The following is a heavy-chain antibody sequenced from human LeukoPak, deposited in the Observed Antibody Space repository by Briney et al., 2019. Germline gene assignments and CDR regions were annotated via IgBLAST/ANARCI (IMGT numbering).Heavy chain of an antibody. D-gene: IGHD3-10*01. Sequence: SGGSLRLSCGASGFTFSNHGMHWVRQAPGKGLEWVALIRFDGSHKYYADSVKGRFTISRDNSKSTVYLQMNSLRAEDTAVYYCSKDLTSDFGGDFDPWGQGTLVTVSS. J-gene: IGHJ5*02. CDR3: SKDLTSDFGGDFDP. V-gene: IGHV3-30*02. CDR1: GFTFSNHG. CDR2: IRFDGSHK.